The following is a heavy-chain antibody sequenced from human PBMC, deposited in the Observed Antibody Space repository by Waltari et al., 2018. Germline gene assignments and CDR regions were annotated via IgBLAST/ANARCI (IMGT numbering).Heavy chain of an antibody. Sequence: QVQLVQSGAEVKKPGASVKISCTTSGNNFTRSYMNWVRQAPGQGLEWMGVINPSDGTISYAQKFLGRVTITRNTSTNTVYMDLSSLRSEDTAVYYCARDVFGISPSGTSGAGYWGQGTLVTVSS. CDR1: GNNFTRSY. CDR3: ARDVFGISPSGTSGAGY. CDR2: INPSDGTI. V-gene: IGHV1-46*01. J-gene: IGHJ4*02. D-gene: IGHD1-20*01.